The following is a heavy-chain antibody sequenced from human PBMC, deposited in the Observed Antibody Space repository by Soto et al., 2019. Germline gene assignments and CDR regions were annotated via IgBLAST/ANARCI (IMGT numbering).Heavy chain of an antibody. CDR3: ARQDRFCTYPSCHYYYGMDV. J-gene: IGHJ6*02. CDR1: GFTFSSYA. D-gene: IGHD2-8*01. V-gene: IGHV3-30-3*01. Sequence: PVGSLRLSCAASGFTFSSYAMYWVRQAPGKGLEWVAVISSDGSKKYYADSVKGRVTISRDNSKNTLYVQVNGLRPEDTAVYYCARQDRFCTYPSCHYYYGMDVWGQGTTVSVSS. CDR2: ISSDGSKK.